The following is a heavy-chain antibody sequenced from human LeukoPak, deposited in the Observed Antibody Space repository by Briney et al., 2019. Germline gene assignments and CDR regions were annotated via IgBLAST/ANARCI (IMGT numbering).Heavy chain of an antibody. J-gene: IGHJ4*02. CDR3: ARDRDRSGSQSY. CDR1: GYTFTSYG. V-gene: IGHV1-18*01. CDR2: ISANNGNTKYNT. D-gene: IGHD1-26*01. Sequence: ASVRVSCKASGYTFTSYGISWVRQAPGQGLEWMGWISANNGNTKYNTKYAQNLQGRVTMTTDISTSTAYMELRTLRSDDTAVYYCARDRDRSGSQSYWGQGTLVTVSS.